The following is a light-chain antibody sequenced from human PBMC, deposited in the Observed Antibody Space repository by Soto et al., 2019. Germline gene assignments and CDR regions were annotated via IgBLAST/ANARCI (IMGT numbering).Light chain of an antibody. CDR3: QSYDSSLKV. CDR1: NSNIGSYT. J-gene: IGLJ1*01. CDR2: GNS. V-gene: IGLV1-40*01. Sequence: QSVLTQPPSASGAPGQRVTISCFGSNSNIGSYTVNWYQQLPGTAPKLLIYGNSNRPSGVPDRFSGSKSGTSASLAITGLQAEDEADYYCQSYDSSLKVFGTGTKVTV.